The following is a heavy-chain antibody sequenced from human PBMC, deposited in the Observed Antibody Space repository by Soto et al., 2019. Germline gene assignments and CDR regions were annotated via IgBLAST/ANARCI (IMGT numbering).Heavy chain of an antibody. Sequence: QMQLQESGPGLVKPSGTLSLTCTVSGVSIKSANWWTWVRQSPGKGLEWIGGIYHSGSTNFNPSLKGRVNISADNLKLQFYLELTSVTAADTAVYYCAIYCGGGSCYLGAFDIWGQGTMVTVSS. CDR2: IYHSGST. V-gene: IGHV4-4*02. CDR1: GVSIKSANW. D-gene: IGHD2-15*01. CDR3: AIYCGGGSCYLGAFDI. J-gene: IGHJ3*02.